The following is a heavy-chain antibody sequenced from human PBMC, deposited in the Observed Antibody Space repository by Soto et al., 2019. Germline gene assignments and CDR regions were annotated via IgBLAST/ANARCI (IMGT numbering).Heavy chain of an antibody. J-gene: IGHJ4*02. CDR1: GGSISSYY. D-gene: IGHD2-2*01. CDR2: IYYSGST. Sequence: QVQLQEMGPGLVKPSETLSLTCTVSGGSISSYYWSWIRQPPGKGLEWIGYIYYSGSTNYNPSLKSRVTISVDMSKNQFSLTLSSVTAADTAVYYCARTEGYCSSVSCPPAHWGQGTLVTVSS. V-gene: IGHV4-59*08. CDR3: ARTEGYCSSVSCPPAH.